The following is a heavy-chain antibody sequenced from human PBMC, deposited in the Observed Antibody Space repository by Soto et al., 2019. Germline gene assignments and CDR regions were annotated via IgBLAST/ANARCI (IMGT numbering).Heavy chain of an antibody. V-gene: IGHV1-69*13. J-gene: IGHJ6*02. Sequence: GASVKVSCKASGGTFSSYAISWVRQAPGQGLEWMGGIIPIFGTANYAQKFQGRVTITADESTSTAYMELSSLRSEDTAVYYCARGGSSIAARPSYYYGMDVWGQGTTVTVSS. D-gene: IGHD6-6*01. CDR2: IIPIFGTA. CDR3: ARGGSSIAARPSYYYGMDV. CDR1: GGTFSSYA.